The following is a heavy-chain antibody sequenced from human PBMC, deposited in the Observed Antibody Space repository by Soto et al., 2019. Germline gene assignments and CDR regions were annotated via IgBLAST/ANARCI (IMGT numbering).Heavy chain of an antibody. CDR3: AREWELSRAGFDP. V-gene: IGHV1-69*13. Sequence: GASVKVSCKASGGTFSSYAISWVRQAPGQGLEWMGGIIPIFGTANYAQKFQGRVTITADESTSTAYMELSSLRSEDTAVYYCAREWELSRAGFDPWGQGTLVTSPQ. D-gene: IGHD1-26*01. CDR1: GGTFSSYA. J-gene: IGHJ5*02. CDR2: IIPIFGTA.